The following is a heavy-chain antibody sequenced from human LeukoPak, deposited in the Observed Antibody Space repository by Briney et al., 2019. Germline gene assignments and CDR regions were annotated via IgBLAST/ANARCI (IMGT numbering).Heavy chain of an antibody. D-gene: IGHD3-22*01. CDR3: ARGGPYDSSGYWAFDI. CDR1: GGSISSYY. Sequence: PSETLSLTCTVSGGSISSYYWSWIRQPPGKGLEWIGYIYYSGSTNYNPSLKSRVTISVDRSKNQFSLKLSSVTAADTAVYYCARGGPYDSSGYWAFDIWGQGTMVTVSS. CDR2: IYYSGST. J-gene: IGHJ3*02. V-gene: IGHV4-59*12.